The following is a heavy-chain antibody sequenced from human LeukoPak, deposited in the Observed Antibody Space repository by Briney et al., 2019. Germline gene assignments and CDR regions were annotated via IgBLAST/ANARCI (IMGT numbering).Heavy chain of an antibody. CDR3: ARDYAGATIGEDAFDI. Sequence: GASVKVSCKASGYTFTRYGISWVRQAPGQGLECMGWISAYNGNTHYAQKLQGRVAMTRDTATSTAYMELRSLRSDDTAVYYCARDYAGATIGEDAFDIWGQGTMVTVSS. V-gene: IGHV1-18*01. D-gene: IGHD1-26*01. CDR1: GYTFTRYG. CDR2: ISAYNGNT. J-gene: IGHJ3*02.